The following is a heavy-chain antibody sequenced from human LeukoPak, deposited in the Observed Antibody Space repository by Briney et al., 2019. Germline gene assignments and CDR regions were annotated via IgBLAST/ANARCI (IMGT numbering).Heavy chain of an antibody. CDR2: IHPSGST. CDR1: GGSINSAGYY. CDR3: ARRRIFDY. Sequence: SETPSLTCTVSGGSINSAGYYWSWIRQPAGKGLEWIGRIHPSGSTNYNPSLKSRVTISVDTSKNQFSLKLSSVTAADTAVYYCARRRIFDYWGQGTLVTVSS. D-gene: IGHD2-21*01. V-gene: IGHV4-61*02. J-gene: IGHJ4*02.